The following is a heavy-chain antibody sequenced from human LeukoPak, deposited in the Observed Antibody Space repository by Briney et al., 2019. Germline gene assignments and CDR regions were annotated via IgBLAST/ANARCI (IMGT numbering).Heavy chain of an antibody. D-gene: IGHD1-26*01. Sequence: ASVTVSCKASGYTFTSYGISWMRQAPGQGLEWMGWISAYNGNTNYAKKRQGRVTMNTDTSKSHDYMELRSLRSDDTDVYYCERDDDILLVGATQTFEYWGQGTMVTVSS. CDR2: ISAYNGNT. J-gene: IGHJ4*02. CDR3: ERDDDILLVGATQTFEY. CDR1: GYTFTSYG. V-gene: IGHV1-18*01.